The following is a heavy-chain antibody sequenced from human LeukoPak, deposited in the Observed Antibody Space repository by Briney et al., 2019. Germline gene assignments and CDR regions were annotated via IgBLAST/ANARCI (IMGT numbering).Heavy chain of an antibody. CDR1: GGSISSSSYY. CDR3: ARTTWIQFFFFDY. V-gene: IGHV4-39*07. CDR2: INHSGST. Sequence: SETLSLTCTVSGGSISSSSYYWGWIRQPPGKGLEWIGEINHSGSTNYNPSLKSRVTISVDTSRNQFSLKLSSVTAADTAVYYCARTTWIQFFFFDYWGQGTLVTVSS. D-gene: IGHD5-18*01. J-gene: IGHJ4*02.